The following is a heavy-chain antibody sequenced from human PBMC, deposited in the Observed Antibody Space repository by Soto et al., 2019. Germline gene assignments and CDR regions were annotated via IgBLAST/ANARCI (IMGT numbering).Heavy chain of an antibody. CDR3: ARYWEWAGRFDP. Sequence: PGGSLRLSCAASRFTFSSYALCWVRQAPGKGLEWVSYISSSGSTLYYADSVKGRFTISRDNAKNSLYLQMNSLRAEDTAVYYCARYWEWAGRFDPWGQGTLVTVSS. V-gene: IGHV3-48*04. CDR1: RFTFSSYA. CDR2: ISSSGSTL. J-gene: IGHJ5*02. D-gene: IGHD3-3*01.